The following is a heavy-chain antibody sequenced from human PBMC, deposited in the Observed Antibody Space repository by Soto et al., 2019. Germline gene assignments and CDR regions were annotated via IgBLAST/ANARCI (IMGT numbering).Heavy chain of an antibody. CDR3: ARDKRVDIVPAVGNRFDP. J-gene: IGHJ5*02. D-gene: IGHD5-12*01. CDR2: ISGYNGNT. V-gene: IGHV1-18*01. Sequence: GASVKVSCKASGYTFTSFGITWVRQAPGQGLEWMGWISGYNGNTDYAQKFQGRVSMTTDTSTRTAYMELRSLRPDDTAVYYCARDKRVDIVPAVGNRFDPWGQGTLVTVSS. CDR1: GYTFTSFG.